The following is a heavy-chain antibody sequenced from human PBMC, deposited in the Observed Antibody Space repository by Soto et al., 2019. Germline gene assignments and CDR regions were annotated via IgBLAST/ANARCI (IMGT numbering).Heavy chain of an antibody. V-gene: IGHV4-31*03. CDR3: ARDRRPQGYCSSTSCLSNWFDP. J-gene: IGHJ5*02. D-gene: IGHD2-2*01. Sequence: PSETLSLTCTVSGGCISSGGYYWSWIRQHPGKGLEWIGYIYYSGSTYYNPSLKSRVTISVDTCKNQFSLKLSSVTAADTAVYYCARDRRPQGYCSSTSCLSNWFDPWGQVTLVTVSS. CDR2: IYYSGST. CDR1: GGCISSGGYY.